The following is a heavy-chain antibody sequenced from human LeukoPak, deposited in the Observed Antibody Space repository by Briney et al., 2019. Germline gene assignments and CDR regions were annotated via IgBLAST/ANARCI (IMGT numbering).Heavy chain of an antibody. CDR1: GFTFNSYA. Sequence: PGGSLRLSGAVSGFTFNSYAMHWVRQAPGKGLEWVAIISYDGSKKNYADSVKGRFTISRDNSKNTLYLQMNSLRAEDTAVYYCARDAIKYGSGSYLDYWGQGTLVTVSS. CDR3: ARDAIKYGSGSYLDY. D-gene: IGHD3-10*01. V-gene: IGHV3-30*04. CDR2: ISYDGSKK. J-gene: IGHJ4*02.